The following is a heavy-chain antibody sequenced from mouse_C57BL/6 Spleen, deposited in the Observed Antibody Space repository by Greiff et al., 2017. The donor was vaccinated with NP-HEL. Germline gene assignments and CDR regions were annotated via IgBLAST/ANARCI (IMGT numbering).Heavy chain of an antibody. CDR3: ARNLYGNYGAMDY. J-gene: IGHJ4*01. D-gene: IGHD2-1*01. CDR2: IYPGDGDT. Sequence: VQLQQSGPELVKPGASVKISCKASGYAFSSSWMNWVKQRPGKGLEWIGRIYPGDGDTNYNGKFKGKATLTADKSSSTAYMQLSSLTSEDSAVYFCARNLYGNYGAMDYWGQGTSVTVSS. CDR1: GYAFSSSW. V-gene: IGHV1-82*01.